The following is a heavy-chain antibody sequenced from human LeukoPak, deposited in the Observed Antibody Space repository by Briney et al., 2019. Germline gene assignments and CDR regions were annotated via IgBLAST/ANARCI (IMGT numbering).Heavy chain of an antibody. CDR1: GGSFSGYY. V-gene: IGHV4-34*09. CDR3: ARDSGHIVVVTAARAFDI. J-gene: IGHJ3*02. D-gene: IGHD2-21*02. Sequence: SETLSLTCAVYGGSFSGYYWSWIRQPPGKGLEWIGEINHSGSTNYNPSLKSRVTISVDTSKNQFSLKLSSVTAADTAVYYCARDSGHIVVVTAARAFDIWGQGTMVTVSS. CDR2: INHSGST.